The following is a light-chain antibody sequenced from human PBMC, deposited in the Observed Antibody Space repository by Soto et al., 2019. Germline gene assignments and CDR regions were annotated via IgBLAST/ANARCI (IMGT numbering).Light chain of an antibody. CDR2: LAS. V-gene: IGKV1-27*01. CDR1: QGISKY. CDR3: QKDNTGPWT. Sequence: DVEMTQSPSSLSASLGDRVTITCRASQGISKYLAWYQQKPGKVPRLLIYLASTLQSGVPSRFSGSGSGTDFIPPTSSLKPKDVANYYLQKDNTGPWTFGQGTKVEIK. J-gene: IGKJ1*01.